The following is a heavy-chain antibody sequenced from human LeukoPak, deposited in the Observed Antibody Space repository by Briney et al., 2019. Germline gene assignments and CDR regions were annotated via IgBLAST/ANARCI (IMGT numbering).Heavy chain of an antibody. CDR3: ARNNGMDV. CDR2: VNRDGSET. V-gene: IGHV3-7*03. Sequence: GSLRLSCAASGFTFNSYWMSWVRQAPGKGLEWVANVNRDGSETYYLDSVKGRFTISKDNAKNSLYLQMNSLRAEDTALYHCARNNGMDVWGQGTTVIVSS. CDR1: GFTFNSYW. J-gene: IGHJ6*02.